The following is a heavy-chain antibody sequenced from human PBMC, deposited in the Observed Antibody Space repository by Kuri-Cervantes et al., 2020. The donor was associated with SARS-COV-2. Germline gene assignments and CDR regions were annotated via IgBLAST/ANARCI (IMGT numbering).Heavy chain of an antibody. CDR2: IYYSGST. Sequence: SETLSLTCTVSGGSISSYYWSWIRQPPGKGLEWIGYIYYSGSTNYNPSLKSRVTISVDTSKNQFSLKLSSVTAADTAVYYCARTSGYSSSWSLYYYYYTDVWGKGTTVTVSS. V-gene: IGHV4-59*08. D-gene: IGHD6-13*01. CDR1: GGSISSYY. J-gene: IGHJ6*03. CDR3: ARTSGYSSSWSLYYYYYTDV.